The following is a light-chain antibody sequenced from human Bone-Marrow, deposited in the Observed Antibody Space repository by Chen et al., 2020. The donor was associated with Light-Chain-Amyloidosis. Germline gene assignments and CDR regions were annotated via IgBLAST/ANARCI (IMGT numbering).Light chain of an antibody. V-gene: IGKV3-15*01. J-gene: IGKJ1*01. CDR1: QSVNTN. CDR2: GAS. Sequence: EIVMTQSPATLSVSPGEMAPLSCRASQSVNTNLAWYQQKPGQGPRLLIYGASTRATGIPARFSASGSGTELTLTISSLQSEDFAVYYCQQYNNWPGTFGQGTKVEIK. CDR3: QQYNNWPGT.